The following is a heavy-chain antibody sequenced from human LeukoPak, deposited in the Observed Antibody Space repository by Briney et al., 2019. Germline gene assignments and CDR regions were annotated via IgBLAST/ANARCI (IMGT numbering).Heavy chain of an antibody. V-gene: IGHV3-15*01. CDR2: IRSKTDGGAT. CDR1: GFTFRDAW. CDR3: AKHIYGVVSIQQ. Sequence: AGGSLRLSCAASGFTFRDAWMTWVRQAPGKGLEWVGRIRSKTDGGATDYAVSVQGRFTISRDDSKNTLYLQMSSLKTEDTAVYYCAKHIYGVVSIQQWGQGTLVTVSS. D-gene: IGHD3-3*01. J-gene: IGHJ1*01.